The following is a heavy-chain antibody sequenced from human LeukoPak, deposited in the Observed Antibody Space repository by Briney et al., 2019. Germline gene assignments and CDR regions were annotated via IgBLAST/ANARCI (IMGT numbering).Heavy chain of an antibody. CDR3: ARDGYNGEFDY. J-gene: IGHJ4*02. Sequence: PGGSLRLSCVASGLTFRNCWMSWVRQAPGKGLEWVANINQDGSDEYYVDSVKGRFTISRDNARNSVYLQMNSLRAEETAVYYCARDGYNGEFDYWGQGTLVTVSS. CDR2: INQDGSDE. V-gene: IGHV3-7*01. D-gene: IGHD5-24*01. CDR1: GLTFRNCW.